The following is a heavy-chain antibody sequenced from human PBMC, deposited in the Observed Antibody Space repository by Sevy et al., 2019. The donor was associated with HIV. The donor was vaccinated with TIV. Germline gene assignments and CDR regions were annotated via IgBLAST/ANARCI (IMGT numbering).Heavy chain of an antibody. CDR2: ISSGSSFI. V-gene: IGHV3-21*01. Sequence: GGSLRLSCAASGFSISGYTMNWVRRAPGKGLEWVSSISSGSSFIYYADSLKGRFTISRDNARNLLYLQMNSLRVEDTAVYYCARVGLGDCSGTNCSPNDYWGQGTLVTVSS. CDR1: GFSISGYT. D-gene: IGHD2-2*01. J-gene: IGHJ4*02. CDR3: ARVGLGDCSGTNCSPNDY.